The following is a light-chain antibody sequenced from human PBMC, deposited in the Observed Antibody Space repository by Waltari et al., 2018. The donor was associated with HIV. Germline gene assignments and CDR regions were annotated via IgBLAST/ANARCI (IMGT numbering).Light chain of an antibody. Sequence: EILMTQSPATLSVSPGERATLSCRASQSVNSNLAWYQQKPGQTPRLLIYGTSTSATYIPARFSGSVSGTEFTLTISSLQSEDFAVYYCHHYNNWRETFGQGTKVEIK. J-gene: IGKJ1*01. CDR3: HHYNNWRET. CDR2: GTS. CDR1: QSVNSN. V-gene: IGKV3-15*01.